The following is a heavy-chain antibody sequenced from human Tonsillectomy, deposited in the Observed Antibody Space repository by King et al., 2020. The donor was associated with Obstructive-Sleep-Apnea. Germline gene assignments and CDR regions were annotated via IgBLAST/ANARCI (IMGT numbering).Heavy chain of an antibody. CDR3: ARAPMLRGIIRWFDP. V-gene: IGHV4-31*03. CDR2: IYYTGST. J-gene: IGHJ5*02. Sequence: VQLQESGPGLVKPSQTLSLTCTVSGGSISSGDYYWTWIRQHPGKGLEWIGYIYYTGSTNYNPSLNSRVTISVDTSKNQFSLRLTSVTAADTAVYYCARAPMLRGIIRWFDPWGQGTLVTVSS. CDR1: GGSISSGDYY. D-gene: IGHD3-10*01.